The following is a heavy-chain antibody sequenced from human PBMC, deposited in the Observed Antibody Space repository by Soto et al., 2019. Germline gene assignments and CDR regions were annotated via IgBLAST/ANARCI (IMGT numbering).Heavy chain of an antibody. CDR2: IIPILGLA. CDR3: AHGLWEESRESYRGWFDP. J-gene: IGHJ5*02. D-gene: IGHD1-26*01. CDR1: GGTFSSYT. Sequence: QVQLVQSGAEVKKPGSSVKVSCKASGGTFSSYTISWVRQAPGQGLEWMGRIIPILGLANYAQTFQGRVTITADKSTSAAYMELSGLRSEDTAVYYCAHGLWEESRESYRGWFDPWGQGTLVTVSS. V-gene: IGHV1-69*02.